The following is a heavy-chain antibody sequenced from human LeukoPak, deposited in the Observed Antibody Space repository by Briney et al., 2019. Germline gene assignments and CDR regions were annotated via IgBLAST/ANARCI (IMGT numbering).Heavy chain of an antibody. J-gene: IGHJ4*02. CDR3: AKRAAYFGVVRYYFDY. V-gene: IGHV3-23*01. CDR1: GFTFSSYV. CDR2: ISGSGENT. D-gene: IGHD3-3*01. Sequence: GGSLRLSCAASGFTFSSYVMSWVRQAPGKGLEWVSGISGSGENTYYADSVKGQFTISRDNSKNTLYLQMNSLRAEDTAVYYCAKRAAYFGVVRYYFDYWGQGTLVTVSS.